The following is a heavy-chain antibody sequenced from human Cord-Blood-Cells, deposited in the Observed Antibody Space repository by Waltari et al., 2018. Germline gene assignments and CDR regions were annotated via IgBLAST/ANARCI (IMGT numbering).Heavy chain of an antibody. J-gene: IGHJ4*02. CDR3: ARDKGGY. Sequence: EVQRVESGGGLVQPGGSLRLSCAASGFTFSSYWRSWVRQAPGRGLEWVANIKQDGSEKYYVDSVKGRFTISRDNAKNSLYLQMNSLRAEDTAVYYCARDKGGYWGQGPLVTVSS. V-gene: IGHV3-7*01. CDR2: IKQDGSEK. CDR1: GFTFSSYW.